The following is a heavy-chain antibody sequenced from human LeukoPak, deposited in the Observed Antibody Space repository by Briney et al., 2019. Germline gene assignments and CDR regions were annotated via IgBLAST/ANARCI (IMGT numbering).Heavy chain of an antibody. CDR3: ARGSEEWELLWFDY. Sequence: PGRSLRLSCAASGFTFSSYAMHWVRQAPGKGLEWVAVISYDGSNKYYADSVKGRFTISRDNSKNTLYLQMNSLRAEDTAVYYCARGSEEWELLWFDYWGQGTLVTVSS. CDR1: GFTFSSYA. J-gene: IGHJ4*02. V-gene: IGHV3-30-3*01. D-gene: IGHD1-26*01. CDR2: ISYDGSNK.